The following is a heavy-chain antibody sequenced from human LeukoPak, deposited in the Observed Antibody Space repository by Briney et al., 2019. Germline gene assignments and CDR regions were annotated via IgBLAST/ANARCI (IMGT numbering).Heavy chain of an antibody. Sequence: ASVKVSCKASGYTFTSYDINWVRQATGQGLEWMGWMNPNSGNTGYAQKFQGRVTMTRNTSISTAYMELSSLRSEDTAVYYCARAGDSGYGSDYYYYYMDVWGKGTTVTISS. CDR1: GYTFTSYD. J-gene: IGHJ6*03. CDR2: MNPNSGNT. V-gene: IGHV1-8*01. D-gene: IGHD5-12*01. CDR3: ARAGDSGYGSDYYYYYMDV.